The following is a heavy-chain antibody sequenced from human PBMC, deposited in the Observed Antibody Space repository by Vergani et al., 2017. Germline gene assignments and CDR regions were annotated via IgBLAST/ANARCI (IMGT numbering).Heavy chain of an antibody. J-gene: IGHJ3*02. V-gene: IGHV3-15*01. CDR1: GFTFSNAW. CDR2: IKSKTDGGTT. CDR3: TTVSVVVAADAFDI. Sequence: EVQLVESGGGLVKPGGSLRLSCAASGFTFSNAWMSWVRQAPGKGLEWVGRIKSKTDGGTTDYAAPVKGRCTISRDDSKITLYLQMNSLKTVDTAVYYCTTVSVVVAADAFDIWGQGTMVTVSS. D-gene: IGHD2-15*01.